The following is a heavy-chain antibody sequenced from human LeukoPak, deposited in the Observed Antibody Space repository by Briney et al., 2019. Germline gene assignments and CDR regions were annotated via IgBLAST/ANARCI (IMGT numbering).Heavy chain of an antibody. D-gene: IGHD6-19*01. CDR1: GFTFDPYS. CDR2: IDGISKAI. Sequence: GSLILSCVASGFTFDPYSMNWVRQAPGKGLEWVSSIDGISKAIHYAESVKGRFTVSRDNAKNSLYLQMNSLRAEDTAVYYCARLRGSSGWYYFDSWGQGTLVTVSS. J-gene: IGHJ4*02. CDR3: ARLRGSSGWYYFDS. V-gene: IGHV3-21*01.